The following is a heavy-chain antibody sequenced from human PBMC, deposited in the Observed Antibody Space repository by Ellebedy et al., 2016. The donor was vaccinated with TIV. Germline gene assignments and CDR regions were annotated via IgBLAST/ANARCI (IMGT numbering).Heavy chain of an antibody. D-gene: IGHD2-2*01. CDR2: IGSSGSPM. CDR3: ASYCSSTSCPTDYYYGLDV. J-gene: IGHJ6*02. V-gene: IGHV3-48*03. CDR1: GFTFSNYE. Sequence: GESLKISCAASGFTFSNYEMNWVRQAPGKGLEWVSYIGSSGSPMNYADSVKGRFTISRDNANNSLFLQMNSLRAEDTAVYYCASYCSSTSCPTDYYYGLDVWGQGTTVTVSS.